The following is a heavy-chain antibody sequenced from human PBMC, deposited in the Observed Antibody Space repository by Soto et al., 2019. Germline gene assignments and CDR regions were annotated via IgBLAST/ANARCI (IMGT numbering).Heavy chain of an antibody. V-gene: IGHV6-1*01. J-gene: IGHJ4*02. CDR3: STWHFDY. CDR2: TYYRSKWYN. CDR1: GDSVSSNSAI. Sequence: QVQLQQSGPGLVKPSQTLTLTCAISGDSVSSNSAIWNWIRQSPSRGLEWLGRTYYRSKWYNNYAESVKGRITINPDTSKNQFSLQLNSVTPEDTVVYYCSTWHFDYWGQGTLVTVSS.